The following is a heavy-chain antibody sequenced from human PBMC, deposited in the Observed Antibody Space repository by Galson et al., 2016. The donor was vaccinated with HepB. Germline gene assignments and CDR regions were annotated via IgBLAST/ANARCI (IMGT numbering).Heavy chain of an antibody. D-gene: IGHD3-16*02. CDR2: IRSKAYSGAT. Sequence: SLRLSCAASGVTFGDYAMSWFRQTPGKGLEWVGLIRSKAYSGATEYAASVKGRFSISRDDSKSIAYLQLNSLKTEDTAVYYCTRDGLSPIYYVTAGYRGFDAFDVWGPGTMVTVSS. J-gene: IGHJ3*01. CDR3: TRDGLSPIYYVTAGYRGFDAFDV. CDR1: GVTFGDYA. V-gene: IGHV3-49*03.